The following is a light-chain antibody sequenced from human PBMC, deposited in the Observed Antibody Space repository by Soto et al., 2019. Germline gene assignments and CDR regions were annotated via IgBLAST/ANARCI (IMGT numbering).Light chain of an antibody. CDR3: SSYNSSSTV. CDR2: EVS. V-gene: IGLV2-14*01. J-gene: IGLJ3*02. CDR1: SSDVGGYNY. Sequence: QSALTQPASVSGSHGQSITISCTGTSSDVGGYNYVSWYQQHPGKAPKLMIYEVSNRPSGVSNRFSGSKSGNTASLTISGLQAEDEANYYCSSYNSSSTVFGGGTKVTVL.